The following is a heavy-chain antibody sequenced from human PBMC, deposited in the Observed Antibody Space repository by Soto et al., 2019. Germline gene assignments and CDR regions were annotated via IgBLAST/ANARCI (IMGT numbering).Heavy chain of an antibody. CDR1: GGSISSGGYY. D-gene: IGHD3-10*01. Sequence: SETLSLTCTVSGGSISSGGYYWSWIRQHPGKGLEWIGYIYYSGSTYYNPSLKSRVTISVDTSKNQFSLKLSSVTAADTAVYYCARGGASGSYYIGSGYRNPIDYWGQGTLVTVSS. CDR3: ARGGASGSYYIGSGYRNPIDY. V-gene: IGHV4-31*03. J-gene: IGHJ4*02. CDR2: IYYSGST.